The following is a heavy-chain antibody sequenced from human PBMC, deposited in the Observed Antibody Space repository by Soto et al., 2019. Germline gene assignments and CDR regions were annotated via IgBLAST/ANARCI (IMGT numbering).Heavy chain of an antibody. J-gene: IGHJ6*02. Sequence: ASVKVSCKASGYTFTSYYMHWVRQAPGQGLEWMGIINPSGGSTSYAQKFQGRVTMTRDTSTSTVYMELSSLRSEDTAVYYCAKYHTPPPSFSVPTPSMWTSYQYGMDVWGQGTTVTVSS. CDR3: AKYHTPPPSFSVPTPSMWTSYQYGMDV. V-gene: IGHV1-46*01. CDR1: GYTFTSYY. CDR2: INPSGGST. D-gene: IGHD2-15*01.